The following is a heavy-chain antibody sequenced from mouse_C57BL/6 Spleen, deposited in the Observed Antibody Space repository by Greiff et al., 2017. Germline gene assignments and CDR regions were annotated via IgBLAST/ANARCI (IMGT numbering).Heavy chain of an antibody. J-gene: IGHJ3*01. CDR3: TKLAWFAY. V-gene: IGHV1-15*01. CDR1: GYTFTDYE. Sequence: VQRVESGAELVRPGASVTLSCKASGYTFTDYEMHWVKQTPVHGLEWIGAIDPETGGTAYNQKFKGKAILTADKSSSTAYMELRSLTSEDSAVYYCTKLAWFAYWGQGTLVTVSA. CDR2: IDPETGGT.